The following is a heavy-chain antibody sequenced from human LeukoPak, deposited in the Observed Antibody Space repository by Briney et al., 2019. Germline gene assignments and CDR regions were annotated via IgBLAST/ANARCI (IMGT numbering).Heavy chain of an antibody. CDR1: GGSFSGYY. D-gene: IGHD3-22*01. CDR2: INHSGST. V-gene: IGHV4-34*01. J-gene: IGHJ3*02. Sequence: TETLSLTCAVYGGSFSGYYWSWIRQPPGKGLEWIGEINHSGSTNYNPSLKSRVTISVDTSKNQFSLKLSSVTAADTAVYYCARGPYSYDSSGAFDIWGQGTMVTVSS. CDR3: ARGPYSYDSSGAFDI.